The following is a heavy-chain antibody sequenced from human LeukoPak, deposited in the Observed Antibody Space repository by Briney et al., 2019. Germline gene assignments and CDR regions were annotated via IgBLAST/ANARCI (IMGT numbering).Heavy chain of an antibody. CDR1: GFTFSSYA. CDR2: ISGSGGST. Sequence: GGSLRLSCAASGFTFSSYAMSWVRQGPGLGLEWVSAISGSGGSTDYADSEKGRFTISRDNSKNTLYLQMNSLRAEDTAVYYCAKDRAVRGVTHFDYWGQGTLVTVSS. J-gene: IGHJ4*02. CDR3: AKDRAVRGVTHFDY. V-gene: IGHV3-23*01. D-gene: IGHD3-10*01.